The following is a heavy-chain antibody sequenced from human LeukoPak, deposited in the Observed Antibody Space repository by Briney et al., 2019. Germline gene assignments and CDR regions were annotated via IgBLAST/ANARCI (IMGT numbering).Heavy chain of an antibody. CDR1: GGSISSSNW. CDR3: ARGMGDSSSWYPFDY. V-gene: IGHV4-4*02. Sequence: SETLSLTCAVSGGSISSSNWWSWVRQPPGKGLEWIGEIYHSGSTNYNPSLKSRVTISVDKSKNQFSLKLGSVTAADTAVYYCARGMGDSSSWYPFDYWGQGTLVTVSS. J-gene: IGHJ4*02. D-gene: IGHD6-13*01. CDR2: IYHSGST.